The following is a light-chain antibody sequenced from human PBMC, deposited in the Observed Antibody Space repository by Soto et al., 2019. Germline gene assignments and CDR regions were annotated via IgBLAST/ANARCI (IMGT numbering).Light chain of an antibody. CDR1: RSNIGAGYH. CDR3: QSYDSSLSGSV. Sequence: QSVLTQPPSVSGAPGQRVTISCTGSRSNIGAGYHVHWYQQLPGRAPKLLIYGNSNRPSGVPDRFSGSKSGTSASLAITGLQAEDEADYYCQSYDSSLSGSVFGGGTKLTVL. J-gene: IGLJ3*02. V-gene: IGLV1-40*01. CDR2: GNS.